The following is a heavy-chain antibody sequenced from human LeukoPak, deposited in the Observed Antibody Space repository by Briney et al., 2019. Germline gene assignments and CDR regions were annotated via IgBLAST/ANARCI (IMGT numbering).Heavy chain of an antibody. V-gene: IGHV1-8*01. J-gene: IGHJ1*01. CDR2: MNPNSGNT. Sequence: ASVKVSCKASGYTFTSYDINWVRQATGQGLEWMGWMNPNSGNTGYARKFQGRVTMTRNTSISTAYMELSSLRSEDTAVYYCARGLGPPYDYIWGSYRPSAEYFQHWGQGTLVTVSS. CDR3: ARGLGPPYDYIWGSYRPSAEYFQH. D-gene: IGHD3-16*02. CDR1: GYTFTSYD.